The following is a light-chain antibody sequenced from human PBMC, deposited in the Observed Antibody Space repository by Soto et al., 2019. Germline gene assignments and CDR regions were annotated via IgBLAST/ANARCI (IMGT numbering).Light chain of an antibody. CDR3: ILHYNNVGV. CDR2: DTM. J-gene: IGLJ3*02. Sequence: QAVVTREPSLTVSPGGTVTLTCGSSTGTVTSGHYPYWFQQKPGQAPRTLIYDTMNKESWTPARFSGSLLGGKAALILSGAQPEDEADYYCILHYNNVGVFGGGTKLTVL. CDR1: TGTVTSGHY. V-gene: IGLV7-46*01.